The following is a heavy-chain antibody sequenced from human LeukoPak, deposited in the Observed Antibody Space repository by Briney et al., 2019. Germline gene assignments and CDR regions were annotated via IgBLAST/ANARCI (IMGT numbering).Heavy chain of an antibody. D-gene: IGHD3-10*01. Sequence: ASVKVSCKASGYTFTNFYIHWVRQAPGQGLEWMGIINPSGGATRYAQKLQGRVTMTRDTSTSTVYMELSGLRSEDTAVYYCARNGEMIGPWYEDYWGQGTLVTVSS. CDR2: INPSGGAT. V-gene: IGHV1-46*04. CDR1: GYTFTNFY. J-gene: IGHJ4*02. CDR3: ARNGEMIGPWYEDY.